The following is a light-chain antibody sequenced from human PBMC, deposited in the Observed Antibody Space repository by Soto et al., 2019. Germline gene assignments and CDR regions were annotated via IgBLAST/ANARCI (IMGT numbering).Light chain of an antibody. V-gene: IGLV2-14*01. CDR3: SSYTSSRTLYV. CDR1: SSDVGGYNY. J-gene: IGLJ1*01. CDR2: DVS. Sequence: QSVLTQPASVSGSPGQSITISCTGTSSDVGGYNYVSWYQQHPGKAPKLMIYDVSNRPSGVSNRFSGSKSGNTASLTISGLQAEDEADYYCSSYTSSRTLYVFGTGTKSPS.